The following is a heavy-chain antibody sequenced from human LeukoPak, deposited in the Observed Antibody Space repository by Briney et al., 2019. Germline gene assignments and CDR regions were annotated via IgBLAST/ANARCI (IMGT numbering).Heavy chain of an antibody. J-gene: IGHJ5*02. CDR2: INHSGST. D-gene: IGHD3-10*01. CDR3: ARDLYGSGT. CDR1: GGSFSGYY. Sequence: PSETLSLTCAVYGGSFSGYYWSWIRQPPGKGLEWIGEINHSGSTNYNPSLKSRVTISVDTSKNQFSLKLSSVTAADTAVYYCARDLYGSGTWGQGTLVTVSS. V-gene: IGHV4-34*09.